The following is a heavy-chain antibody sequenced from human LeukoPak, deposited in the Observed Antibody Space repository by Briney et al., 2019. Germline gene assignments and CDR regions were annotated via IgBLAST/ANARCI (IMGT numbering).Heavy chain of an antibody. CDR3: ARGHVVVPAAPDY. CDR2: IYYSGNT. V-gene: IGHV4-39*07. Sequence: SETLSLTCTVSGGSISSSSYYWGWIRQPPGKGLEWIGSIYYSGNTYYNPSLKSRVTISVDTSKNQFSLKLSSVTAADTAVYYCARGHVVVPAAPDYWGQGTLVTSPQ. CDR1: GGSISSSSYY. J-gene: IGHJ4*02. D-gene: IGHD2-2*01.